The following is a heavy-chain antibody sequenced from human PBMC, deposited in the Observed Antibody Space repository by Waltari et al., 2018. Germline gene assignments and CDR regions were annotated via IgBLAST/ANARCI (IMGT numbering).Heavy chain of an antibody. D-gene: IGHD6-13*01. V-gene: IGHV4-59*11. CDR2: IYYSAST. CDR3: ARVKATGYSSSYLNAFDI. J-gene: IGHJ3*02. Sequence: QVQLQESAPGLVTPSGTLSLRCTVSGGSISSHYWRWIRRPPRTGLEWIGYIYYSASTNYNPSLKSRVTISVDTSKNQFSLKLSSVTAADTAVYYCARVKATGYSSSYLNAFDIWGQGTMVTVSS. CDR1: GGSISSHY.